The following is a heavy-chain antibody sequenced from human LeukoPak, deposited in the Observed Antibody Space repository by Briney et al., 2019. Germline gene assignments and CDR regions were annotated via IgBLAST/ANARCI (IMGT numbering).Heavy chain of an antibody. CDR2: ISSSSSYI. CDR1: GFTFSSYS. D-gene: IGHD2-21*01. V-gene: IGHV3-21*01. J-gene: IGHJ5*02. Sequence: PGGSLRLSCAASGFTFSSYSMNWVRQAPGKGLELVSSISSSSSYIYYADSVKGRFTISRDNAKNPLYLQMNSLRAEDTAVYYCARAAGGDGGIDPWGQGTLVTVSS. CDR3: ARAAGGDGGIDP.